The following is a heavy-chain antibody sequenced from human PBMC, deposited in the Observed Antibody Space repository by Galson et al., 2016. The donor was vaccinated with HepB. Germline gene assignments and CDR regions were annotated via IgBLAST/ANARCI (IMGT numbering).Heavy chain of an antibody. D-gene: IGHD3-16*01. CDR2: ITGSGTNT. V-gene: IGHV3-23*01. J-gene: IGHJ4*02. CDR1: GFSFSTSG. Sequence: SLRLSCAASGFSFSTSGMSWVRQTPGRGLEWVSGITGSGTNTHYADSVKGRFTISRDNSKNTLYLFMKNMRAGDTAVYYCGKHGGFDYWGQGALVTVSS. CDR3: GKHGGFDY.